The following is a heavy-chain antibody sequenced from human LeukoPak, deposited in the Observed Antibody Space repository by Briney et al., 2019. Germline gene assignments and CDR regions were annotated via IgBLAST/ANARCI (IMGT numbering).Heavy chain of an antibody. CDR3: AGSSSWTGQTYYYYYMDV. Sequence: SETLSLTCTVSGGSISSGSYYWSWIRQPAGKGLEWIGRIYTSRSTNYNPSLKSRVTISVDTSKNQFSLKLSSVTAADTAVYYCAGSSSWTGQTYYYYYMDVWGKGTTVTVSS. CDR1: GGSISSGSYY. J-gene: IGHJ6*03. CDR2: IYTSRST. D-gene: IGHD6-13*01. V-gene: IGHV4-61*02.